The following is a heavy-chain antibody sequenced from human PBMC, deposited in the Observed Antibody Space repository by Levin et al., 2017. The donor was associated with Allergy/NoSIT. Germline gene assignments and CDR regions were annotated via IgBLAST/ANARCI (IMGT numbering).Heavy chain of an antibody. J-gene: IGHJ6*02. V-gene: IGHV3-74*01. D-gene: IGHD5-18*01. Sequence: LGESLKISCAASGFTVSSHGMHWVRQAPGKGLVWVSRINGDGSRTSYADSVKGRFTISRDNANNTLYLQMDGLRAEDTAVYYCVRDQTFRYGLYGYYYGMDVWGQGTTVTVSS. CDR2: INGDGSRT. CDR3: VRDQTFRYGLYGYYYGMDV. CDR1: GFTVSSHG.